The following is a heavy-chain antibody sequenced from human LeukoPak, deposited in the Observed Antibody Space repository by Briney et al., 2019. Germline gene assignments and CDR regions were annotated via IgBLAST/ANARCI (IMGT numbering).Heavy chain of an antibody. V-gene: IGHV3-23*01. J-gene: IGHJ4*02. CDR2: IRDSGSST. D-gene: IGHD1-26*01. CDR3: AKYGPQDSGSSHFDY. CDR1: GFTFSSYA. Sequence: GGSLRLSCAASGFTFSSYAMSWVRQAPGKGLEWVSAIRDSGSSTHYADSVKGRFTTSGDNSKNTLFLQMNSLRAEDTAIYYCAKYGPQDSGSSHFDYWGQGALVTVSS.